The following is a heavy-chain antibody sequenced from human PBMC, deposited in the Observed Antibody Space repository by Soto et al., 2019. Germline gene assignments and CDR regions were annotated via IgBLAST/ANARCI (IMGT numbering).Heavy chain of an antibody. CDR1: GYTFTTYY. J-gene: IGHJ4*02. D-gene: IGHD4-17*01. V-gene: IGHV1-46*01. CDR3: ARAVSTKPAPIEY. CDR2: ITPSSGST. Sequence: QVQLVQSGAEVKNPGASVKISCKASGYTFTTYYMHWLRQARGQGLEWMGIITPSSGSTRYEQKFQDRVTMTRDTSTSTVYMELGSLRSEDTAVYYCARAVSTKPAPIEYWGQGTLVTVSS.